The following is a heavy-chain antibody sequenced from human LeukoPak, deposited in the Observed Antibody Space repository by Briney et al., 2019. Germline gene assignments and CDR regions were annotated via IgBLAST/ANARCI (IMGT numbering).Heavy chain of an antibody. D-gene: IGHD3-10*01. Sequence: SETLSLTCTVSGGSISSYYWSWIRQPPGKGLEWIGYIYYSGSTNYNPSLKSRVTISVDTSKNQFSLKLSSVTAADTAVYYCARSYGSGTQPLDYWGQGTLVTVSS. CDR1: GGSISSYY. V-gene: IGHV4-59*01. J-gene: IGHJ4*02. CDR3: ARSYGSGTQPLDY. CDR2: IYYSGST.